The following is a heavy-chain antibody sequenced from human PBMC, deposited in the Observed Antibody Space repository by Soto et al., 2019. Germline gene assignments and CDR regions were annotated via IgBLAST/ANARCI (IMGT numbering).Heavy chain of an antibody. D-gene: IGHD5-18*01. CDR2: ISGSGGST. V-gene: IGHV3-23*01. CDR3: AKTMIQLWFYY. J-gene: IGHJ4*02. CDR1: GFTFSSYA. Sequence: RRLSCAASGFTFSSYAMSWVRQAPGKGLEWVSAISGSGGSTYYADSVKGRFTISRDNSKNTLYLQMNSLRAEDTAVYYCAKTMIQLWFYYWGQGTLVTVSS.